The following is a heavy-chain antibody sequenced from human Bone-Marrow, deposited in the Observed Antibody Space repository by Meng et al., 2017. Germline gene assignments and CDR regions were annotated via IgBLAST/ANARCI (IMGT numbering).Heavy chain of an antibody. CDR1: GYSISSGYY. J-gene: IGHJ4*02. CDR3: AGSIAVAGNDQYYFDY. Sequence: SETLSLTCTVSGYSISSGYYWGWIRQPPGKGLEWIGSIYHSGSTYYNPSLKSRVTISVDTSKNQFSLKLSSVTAADTAVYYCAGSIAVAGNDQYYFDYWGQGTLVTVSS. D-gene: IGHD6-19*01. V-gene: IGHV4-38-2*02. CDR2: IYHSGST.